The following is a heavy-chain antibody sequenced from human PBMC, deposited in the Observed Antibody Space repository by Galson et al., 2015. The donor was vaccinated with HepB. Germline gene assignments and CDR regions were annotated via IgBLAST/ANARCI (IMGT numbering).Heavy chain of an antibody. CDR3: ARGLDEGIAARRGDYGMDV. Sequence: SVKVSCKASGGTFSSYAISWVRQAPGQGLEWMGGIIPIFGTANYAQKFQGRVTITADASTSTAYMELSSLRSEDTAVYYCARGLDEGIAARRGDYGMDVWGQGTTVTVSS. CDR2: IIPIFGTA. V-gene: IGHV1-69*13. D-gene: IGHD6-6*01. CDR1: GGTFSSYA. J-gene: IGHJ6*02.